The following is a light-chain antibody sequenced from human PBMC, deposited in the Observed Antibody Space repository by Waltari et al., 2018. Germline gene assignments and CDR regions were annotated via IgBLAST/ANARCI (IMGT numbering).Light chain of an antibody. Sequence: DIQMTQSPSTLSASVGDTVTITCRASQSFSSWLAWYQQKPGKAPKLLIHKASTLESGVPSRFSGSGSGTEFTLTIDSLLPDDFATYYCQQYSNYPYTFGQGTKLEI. CDR1: QSFSSW. V-gene: IGKV1-5*03. CDR3: QQYSNYPYT. CDR2: KAS. J-gene: IGKJ2*01.